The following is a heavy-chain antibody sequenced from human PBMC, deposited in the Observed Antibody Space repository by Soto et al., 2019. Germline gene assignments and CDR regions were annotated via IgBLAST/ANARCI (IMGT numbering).Heavy chain of an antibody. CDR2: IYWDDDK. CDR3: AHAGDFDLLSFAR. V-gene: IGHV2-5*02. CDR1: GFSLTTTRMG. J-gene: IGHJ4*02. Sequence: QITLKESGPPLVRPAQTLTLTCAFSGFSLTTTRMGVAWIRQPPGKALEWLALIYWDDDKRYSPSLKNRLTVSKDTSTNRVVLTITTISTDDTGTYFCAHAGDFDLLSFARWGPGTLVTVSA. D-gene: IGHD3-16*01.